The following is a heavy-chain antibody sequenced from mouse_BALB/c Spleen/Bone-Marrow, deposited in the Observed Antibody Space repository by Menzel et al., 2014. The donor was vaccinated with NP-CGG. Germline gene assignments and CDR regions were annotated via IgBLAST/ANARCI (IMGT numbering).Heavy chain of an antibody. J-gene: IGHJ3*01. CDR2: IRLKSNNYAT. CDR1: GFTFSNYW. CDR3: TTGFAY. V-gene: IGHV6-6*02. Sequence: EVKLQESGGGLVQPGGSMKLSCVASGFTFSNYWMNWVRQSPDKGLEWVAEIRLKSNNYATHYAESVKGRFTISRDDSKSSVYLQMNNLRAEDTGIYYCTTGFAYWGQGTLVTVSA.